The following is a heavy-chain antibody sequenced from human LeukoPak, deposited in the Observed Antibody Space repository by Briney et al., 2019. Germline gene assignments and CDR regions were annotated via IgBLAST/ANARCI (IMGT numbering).Heavy chain of an antibody. CDR2: INPNSGGT. D-gene: IGHD3-22*01. J-gene: IGHJ4*02. CDR1: GHTFTGYY. CDR3: ARYSSGYSIY. Sequence: GASVKVSCKASGHTFTGYYIHWVRQAPGQGLEWMGWINPNSGGTNYAQKFQGRVTMTRDTSISTAYMELSRLRSDDTAVYYCARYSSGYSIYWGQGTLVTVYS. V-gene: IGHV1-2*02.